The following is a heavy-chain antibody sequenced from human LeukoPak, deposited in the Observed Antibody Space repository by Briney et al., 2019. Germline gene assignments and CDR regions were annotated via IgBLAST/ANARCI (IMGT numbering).Heavy chain of an antibody. Sequence: GGSLRLSCAASGFTFSSYAMSWVRQAPGKGLEWVSAISADGNTYYEDSVKGWFTISRDNSKNTLYLQMNSLRAEETALYYCAKVRSVIDYWGQGTLVIVSS. V-gene: IGHV3-23*01. CDR3: AKVRSVIDY. J-gene: IGHJ4*02. CDR1: GFTFSSYA. D-gene: IGHD2/OR15-2a*01. CDR2: ISADGNT.